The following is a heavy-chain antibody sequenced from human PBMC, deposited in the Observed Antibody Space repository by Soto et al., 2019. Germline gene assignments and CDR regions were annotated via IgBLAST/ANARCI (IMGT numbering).Heavy chain of an antibody. J-gene: IGHJ4*02. CDR1: GGSISSSSYY. CDR2: IYYSGST. Sequence: SETLSLTCTVSGGSISSSSYYWGWIRQPPGKGLEWIGSIYYSGSTYYNPSLKSRVTISVDTSKNQFSLKLSSVTAADTAVYYCAIQARIAAAGKDYWGQGTLVTVSS. CDR3: AIQARIAAAGKDY. V-gene: IGHV4-39*01. D-gene: IGHD6-13*01.